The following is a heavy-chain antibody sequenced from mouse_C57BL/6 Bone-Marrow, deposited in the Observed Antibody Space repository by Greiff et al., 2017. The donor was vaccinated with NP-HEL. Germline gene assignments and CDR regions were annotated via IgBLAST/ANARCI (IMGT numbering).Heavy chain of an antibody. CDR3: ARCRDYPNDYGYPYYFDY. J-gene: IGHJ2*01. V-gene: IGHV1-69*01. CDR1: GYTFTSYW. Sequence: QVQLQQPGAELVMPGASVKLSCKASGYTFTSYWMHWVKQRPGQGLEWIGEIDPSDSYTNYNQKFKGKSTLTVDKSSSTAYMQLSSLTSEDSAVYYCARCRDYPNDYGYPYYFDYWGQGTTLTVSS. D-gene: IGHD2-2*01. CDR2: IDPSDSYT.